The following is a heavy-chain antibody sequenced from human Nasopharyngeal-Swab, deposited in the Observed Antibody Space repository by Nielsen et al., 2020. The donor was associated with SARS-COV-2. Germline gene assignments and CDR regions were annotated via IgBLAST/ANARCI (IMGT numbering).Heavy chain of an antibody. CDR1: GFTFSSYW. D-gene: IGHD3-22*01. Sequence: GESLKISCAASGFTFSSYWMSWVRQAPGKGLEWVANIKQDGSEKYYVDSVKGRFTISRDNAKNSLYLQMNSLRAEDTAVYYCARVENTYYYDSSGVNDYRGQGTLVTVSS. J-gene: IGHJ4*02. V-gene: IGHV3-7*01. CDR3: ARVENTYYYDSSGVNDY. CDR2: IKQDGSEK.